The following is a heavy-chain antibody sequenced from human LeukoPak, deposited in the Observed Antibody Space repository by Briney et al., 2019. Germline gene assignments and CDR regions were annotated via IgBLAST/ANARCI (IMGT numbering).Heavy chain of an antibody. D-gene: IGHD2-21*01. J-gene: IGHJ4*02. CDR3: ARAGIEDSTLYYFDY. Sequence: SETLSLTCTVSGGSISSGDYYWSWIRQPPGKGLEWIGYIYYSGSTYYNPFLKSRVTISVDTSKNQFSLKLSSVTAADTAVYYCARAGIEDSTLYYFDYWGQGTLVTVSS. V-gene: IGHV4-30-4*08. CDR1: GGSISSGDYY. CDR2: IYYSGST.